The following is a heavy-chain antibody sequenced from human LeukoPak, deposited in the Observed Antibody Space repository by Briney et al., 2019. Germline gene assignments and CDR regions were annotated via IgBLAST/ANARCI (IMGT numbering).Heavy chain of an antibody. Sequence: AASVKVSCKASGYTFTSYGISWVRQAPGQGLEWMGIINPSGGSTSYAQKFQDRVTMTRDTSTSTVYMELSSLKSEDTAVYYCAREDAVLVDAVRYYYYGMDVWGQGTTVTVSS. CDR3: AREDAVLVDAVRYYYYGMDV. CDR2: INPSGGST. D-gene: IGHD2-8*01. CDR1: GYTFTSYG. V-gene: IGHV1-46*01. J-gene: IGHJ6*02.